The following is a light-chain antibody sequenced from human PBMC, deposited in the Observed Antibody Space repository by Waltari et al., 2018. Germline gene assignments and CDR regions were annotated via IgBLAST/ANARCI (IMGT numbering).Light chain of an antibody. CDR1: RDISRW. CDR2: DAS. CDR3: QQGNDFPLT. Sequence: DIQMTQSPSSVSASVGDRVTITCRASRDISRWLAWYQQKPGKAPKFLIYDASTLQSGVPSRFSGSGSGREFTLTITSLQPEDFSTYYCQQGNDFPLTFGGGTKVDIK. V-gene: IGKV1-12*01. J-gene: IGKJ4*01.